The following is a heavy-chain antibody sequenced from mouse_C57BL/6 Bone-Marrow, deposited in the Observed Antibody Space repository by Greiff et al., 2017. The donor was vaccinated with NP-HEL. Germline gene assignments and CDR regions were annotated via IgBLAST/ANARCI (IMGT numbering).Heavy chain of an antibody. J-gene: IGHJ2*01. Sequence: EVKLVESGGGLVQPGGSLSLSCAASGFTFTDYYMSWVRQPPGKALEWLGFIRNKANGYTTEYSASVKGRFTISRDNSQSILYLQMNALRAEDSATYDCARSPRGLNYFDYWGQGTTLTVSS. CDR1: GFTFTDYY. CDR2: IRNKANGYTT. V-gene: IGHV7-3*01. CDR3: ARSPRGLNYFDY.